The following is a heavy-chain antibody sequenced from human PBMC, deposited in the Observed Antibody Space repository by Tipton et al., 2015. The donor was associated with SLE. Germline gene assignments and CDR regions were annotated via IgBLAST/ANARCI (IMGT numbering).Heavy chain of an antibody. Sequence: TLSLTCNVSGGSINSSTSFWAWIRQPPGKGLEWSASISSSGSTDHNPSLRSRVSISLDTSKNQFSLRLTSVTAADSAVYYCARQVLRDGTYGGLDYWGQGTLVTVSS. V-gene: IGHV4-39*07. CDR3: ARQVLRDGTYGGLDY. D-gene: IGHD1-26*01. CDR1: GGSINSSTSF. J-gene: IGHJ4*02. CDR2: ISSSGST.